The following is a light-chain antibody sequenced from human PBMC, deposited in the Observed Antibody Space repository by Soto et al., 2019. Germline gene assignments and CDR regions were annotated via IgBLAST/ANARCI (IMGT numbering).Light chain of an antibody. J-gene: IGKJ1*01. CDR1: QSVGSN. V-gene: IGKV3-15*01. Sequence: EIVMTQSPATLSVSPGERATISCRASQSVGSNLAWYQQKPGKAPRLLIYRASTRATGIPARFSGSGSGTEFTLTISSLQSEDFAVYYCQQYNNWPPTFGQGTKVDIK. CDR2: RAS. CDR3: QQYNNWPPT.